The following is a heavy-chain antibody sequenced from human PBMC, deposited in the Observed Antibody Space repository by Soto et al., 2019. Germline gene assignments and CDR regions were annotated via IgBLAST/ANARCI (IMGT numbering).Heavy chain of an antibody. Sequence: ASVKVSCKASGYTFTSYAMHWVRQAPGQRLEWMGWINAGNGDTKYSQKFQGRVTITRDTSASTAYMELSSLRSEDTAVYYCAVLGYYDSSGYPMAFDIWGQGTMVTVSS. D-gene: IGHD3-22*01. J-gene: IGHJ3*02. V-gene: IGHV1-3*01. CDR1: GYTFTSYA. CDR2: INAGNGDT. CDR3: AVLGYYDSSGYPMAFDI.